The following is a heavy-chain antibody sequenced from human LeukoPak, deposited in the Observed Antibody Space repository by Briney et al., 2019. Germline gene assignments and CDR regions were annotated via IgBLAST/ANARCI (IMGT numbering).Heavy chain of an antibody. CDR3: ARANPVLMVSKYFQH. J-gene: IGHJ1*01. CDR1: GFTVSSNS. Sequence: GGSLRLSCTVSGFTVSSNSMSWVRQAPGKGLEWVSFIYSGSTHYSDSVKGRFTISRDNAKNSLYLQMNSLRAEDTAVYYCARANPVLMVSKYFQHWGQGTLVTVSS. D-gene: IGHD2-8*01. V-gene: IGHV3-66*03. CDR2: IYSGST.